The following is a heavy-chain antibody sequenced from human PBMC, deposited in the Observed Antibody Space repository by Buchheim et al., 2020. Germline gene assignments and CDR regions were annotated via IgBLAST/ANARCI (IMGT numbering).Heavy chain of an antibody. J-gene: IGHJ6*02. CDR3: ARVGSSYSGYDESGYNDYYYYGMDV. D-gene: IGHD5-12*01. V-gene: IGHV1-69*06. CDR1: GGTFSSYA. Sequence: QVQLVQSGAEVKKPGSSVKVSCKASGGTFSSYAISWVRQAPGQGLEWMGGIIPIFGTANYAQKFQGRVTITADKSTSTAYMELSSLRSEDTAVYYCARVGSSYSGYDESGYNDYYYYGMDVWGQGTT. CDR2: IIPIFGTA.